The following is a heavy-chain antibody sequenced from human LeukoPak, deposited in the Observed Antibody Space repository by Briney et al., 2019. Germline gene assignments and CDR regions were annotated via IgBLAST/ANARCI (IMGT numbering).Heavy chain of an antibody. D-gene: IGHD5-18*01. CDR2: ISGSGGST. CDR1: GFTFSSYA. Sequence: GGSLRLSCAASGFTFSSYAMSWVRQAPGKGLEWVSAISGSGGSTYYADSVKGRFTISRDNSKNTLYLQMNSLRAEDTAVYYCANSRGEDTAMFYYYGMDVWGQGTTVTVSS. V-gene: IGHV3-23*01. CDR3: ANSRGEDTAMFYYYGMDV. J-gene: IGHJ6*02.